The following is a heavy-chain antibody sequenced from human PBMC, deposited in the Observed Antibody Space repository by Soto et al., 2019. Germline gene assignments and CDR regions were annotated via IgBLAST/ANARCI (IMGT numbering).Heavy chain of an antibody. Sequence: ETLSLTCTVSGGSISSSSYYWGWIRQPPGKGLEWIGSIYYSGSTYYNPSLKSRVTISVDTSKNQFSLKLSSVTAADTAVYYCARHVSTTMVRGVIGSFDYWGQGTLVTVSS. V-gene: IGHV4-39*01. J-gene: IGHJ4*02. CDR1: GGSISSSSYY. CDR3: ARHVSTTMVRGVIGSFDY. D-gene: IGHD3-10*01. CDR2: IYYSGST.